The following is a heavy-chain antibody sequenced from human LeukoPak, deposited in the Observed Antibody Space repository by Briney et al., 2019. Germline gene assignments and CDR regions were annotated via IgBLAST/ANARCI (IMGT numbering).Heavy chain of an antibody. CDR1: GFTFSRSW. Sequence: PGGSLRLSCAASGFTFSRSWMHWVRQAPGKGLVWVSRINDDGSTTSYADSVKGRFTISRDNAKNSLYLQMNSLRAEDTAVYYCAKLETSWSFDYWGQGTLVTVSS. D-gene: IGHD2-2*01. V-gene: IGHV3-74*01. CDR2: INDDGSTT. CDR3: AKLETSWSFDY. J-gene: IGHJ4*02.